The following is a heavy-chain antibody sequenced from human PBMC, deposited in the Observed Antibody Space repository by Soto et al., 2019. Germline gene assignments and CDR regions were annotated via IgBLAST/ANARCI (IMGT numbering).Heavy chain of an antibody. Sequence: SLRLSCTASGFTFGDYAMSWVRQAPGKGLEWVGFIRSKAYGGTTEYAASVKGRFTISRDDSKSIAYLQMNSLKTEDTAVYYCNRERGDGYSYSRLDHWGQGNLVTVS. CDR1: GFTFGDYA. D-gene: IGHD5-18*01. J-gene: IGHJ5*02. V-gene: IGHV3-49*04. CDR3: NRERGDGYSYSRLDH. CDR2: IRSKAYGGTT.